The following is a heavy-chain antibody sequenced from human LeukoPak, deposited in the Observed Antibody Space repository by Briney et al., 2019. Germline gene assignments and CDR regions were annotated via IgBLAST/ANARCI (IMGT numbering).Heavy chain of an antibody. CDR3: ASIDYGDYVGYFDY. Sequence: PSETPSLTCTVSGGSISSYYWSWIRQPPGKGLEWIGYIYYSGSTNYNPSLKSRVTISVDTSKNQFSLKLSSVTAADTAVYYCASIDYGDYVGYFDYWGQGTLVTVSS. D-gene: IGHD4-17*01. CDR2: IYYSGST. CDR1: GGSISSYY. V-gene: IGHV4-59*08. J-gene: IGHJ4*02.